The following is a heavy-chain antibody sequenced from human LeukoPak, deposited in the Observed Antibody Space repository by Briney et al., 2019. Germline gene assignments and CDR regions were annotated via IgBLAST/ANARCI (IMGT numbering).Heavy chain of an antibody. J-gene: IGHJ5*02. CDR1: GFTFSTYG. Sequence: GGSLRLSCAASGFTFSTYGMSWVRQAPGKGREWVSQITGSGSRTYYADSVKGRFTISRDQSKKMLYLQMDSLRAQDTAVYYCAKATGYDYGSWFDPWGQGTLVTVSS. CDR3: AKATGYDYGSWFDP. CDR2: ITGSGSRT. D-gene: IGHD5-12*01. V-gene: IGHV3-23*01.